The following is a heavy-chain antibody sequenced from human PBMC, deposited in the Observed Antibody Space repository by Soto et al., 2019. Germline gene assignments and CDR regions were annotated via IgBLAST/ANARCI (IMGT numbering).Heavy chain of an antibody. CDR3: ARGGNSNAFDI. Sequence: SETLSLTCTVSGGSISSGDFYWTWIRQPPGKGLEWIGHIFYSGSTYYNPSLKSRVTISVDTSKNQFSLKLSSVTAADTAVYYCARGGNSNAFDIWGQGTMVTVSS. V-gene: IGHV4-30-4*01. CDR2: IFYSGST. D-gene: IGHD2-21*02. CDR1: GGSISSGDFY. J-gene: IGHJ3*02.